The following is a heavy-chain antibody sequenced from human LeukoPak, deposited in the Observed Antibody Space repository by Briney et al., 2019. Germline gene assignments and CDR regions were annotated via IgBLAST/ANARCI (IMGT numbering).Heavy chain of an antibody. V-gene: IGHV4-34*01. CDR3: ARMITIFGVVSSYNWFDP. D-gene: IGHD3-3*01. Sequence: SETLSLTCAVYGGSFSGYYWSWIRQPPGKGLEWIGEINHSGSTNYNPSLKSRVTISVDTSKNQFSLKLSSVTAADTAVYYCARMITIFGVVSSYNWFDPWGQGTLVTASS. J-gene: IGHJ5*02. CDR2: INHSGST. CDR1: GGSFSGYY.